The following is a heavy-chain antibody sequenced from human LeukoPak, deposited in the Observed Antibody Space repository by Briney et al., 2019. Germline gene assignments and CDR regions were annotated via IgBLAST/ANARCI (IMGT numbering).Heavy chain of an antibody. CDR3: ARCGDGYNWGVFDY. Sequence: SETLSLTCTVSGGSISSSSYYWGWIRQPPGKGLEWIGSIYYSGSTYYNPSLKSRVTISVDTSKNQFSLKLSSVTAADTAVYYCARCGDGYNWGVFDYWGQGTLVTVSS. D-gene: IGHD5-24*01. J-gene: IGHJ4*02. V-gene: IGHV4-39*07. CDR1: GGSISSSSYY. CDR2: IYYSGST.